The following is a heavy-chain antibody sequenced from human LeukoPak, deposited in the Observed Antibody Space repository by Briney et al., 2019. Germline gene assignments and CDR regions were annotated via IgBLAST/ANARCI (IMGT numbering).Heavy chain of an antibody. CDR1: GGSISSYY. V-gene: IGHV4-4*09. CDR3: ARRWVAAAGTRWFDP. J-gene: IGHJ5*02. D-gene: IGHD6-13*01. CDR2: IYTSGST. Sequence: SETLSLTCTVSGGSISSYYWSWIRQPPGKGLEWIGYIYTSGSTNYNPSLKSRVTISVDTSKIQFSLKLSSVTAADTAVYYCARRWVAAAGTRWFDPWGQGTLVTVSS.